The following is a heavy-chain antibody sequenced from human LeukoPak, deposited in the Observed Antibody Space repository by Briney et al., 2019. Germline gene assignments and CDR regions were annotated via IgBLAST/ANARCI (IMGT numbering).Heavy chain of an antibody. Sequence: SETLSLTCTVSGGSISSYYWSWIRQPAGKRLEWIGRIYTSGSTNYNPSLKSRVTMSVDTSKNQFSLKLSSVTAADTAVYYCARDRGNYDYVWGSYRYHNWFDPWGQGTLVTVSS. CDR1: GGSISSYY. J-gene: IGHJ5*02. CDR3: ARDRGNYDYVWGSYRYHNWFDP. CDR2: IYTSGST. V-gene: IGHV4-4*07. D-gene: IGHD3-16*02.